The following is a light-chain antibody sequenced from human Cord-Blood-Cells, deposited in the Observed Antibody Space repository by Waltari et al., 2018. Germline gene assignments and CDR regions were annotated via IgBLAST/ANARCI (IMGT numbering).Light chain of an antibody. Sequence: DIQMTQSPSSLYASVGDRVTIPCRASQSISSYLNWYQQKPGKAPKLLIYAASSLQSGVTSRFSGSGSGTDFTLTISSLQPEDFATYYCQQSYSTPWTFGQGTRVEIK. J-gene: IGKJ1*01. V-gene: IGKV1-39*01. CDR2: AAS. CDR3: QQSYSTPWT. CDR1: QSISSY.